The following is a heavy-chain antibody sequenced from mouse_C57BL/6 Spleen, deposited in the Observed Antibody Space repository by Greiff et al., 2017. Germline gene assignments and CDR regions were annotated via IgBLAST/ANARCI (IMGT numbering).Heavy chain of an antibody. CDR3: ARPHFDDDGAWFAY. CDR1: GYTFTSYW. D-gene: IGHD1-2*01. V-gene: IGHV1-7*01. Sequence: VKVVESGAELAQPGASVKLSCKASGYTFTSYWMHWVKQRPGQGLEWIGYINPSSGYTKYNQKFKDKATLTADKSSSTAYRQLSSLTYEDSAVYYCARPHFDDDGAWFAYWGQGTLVTVSA. J-gene: IGHJ3*01. CDR2: INPSSGYT.